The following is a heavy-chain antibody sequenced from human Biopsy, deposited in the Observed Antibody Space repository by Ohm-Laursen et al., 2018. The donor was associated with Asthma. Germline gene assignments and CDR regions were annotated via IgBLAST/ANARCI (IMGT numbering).Heavy chain of an antibody. CDR3: ARAQDYYDSRGYYRSFDY. J-gene: IGHJ4*02. Sequence: TLSLTCTVSYGSITSGGYYWTWIRQHPGKVLEWIGFIYYRGSTYYNTSLKSLVSKSIDTSKNQFSLKLSSVTAADTAVYYCARAQDYYDSRGYYRSFDYWGQGTLVTVSS. CDR2: IYYRGST. V-gene: IGHV4-31*01. D-gene: IGHD3-22*01. CDR1: YGSITSGGYY.